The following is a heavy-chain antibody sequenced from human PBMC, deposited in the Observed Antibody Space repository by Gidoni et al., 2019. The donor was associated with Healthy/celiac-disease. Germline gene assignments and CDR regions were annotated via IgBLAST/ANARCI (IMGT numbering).Heavy chain of an antibody. CDR1: GYTFTGYY. CDR2: INPNSGGT. J-gene: IGHJ6*02. Sequence: QVQLVQSGAEVKKPGASVKVSCKASGYTFTGYYMHWGRHAPGQGLEWMGWINPNSGGTNYAQKFQGWVTMTRDTSISTAYMELSRLRSDDTAVYYCARDTGAAAGTHYYGMDVWGQGTTVTVSS. CDR3: ARDTGAAAGTHYYGMDV. D-gene: IGHD6-13*01. V-gene: IGHV1-2*04.